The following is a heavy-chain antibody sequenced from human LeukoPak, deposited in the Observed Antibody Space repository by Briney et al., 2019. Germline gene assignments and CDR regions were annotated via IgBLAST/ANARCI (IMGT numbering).Heavy chain of an antibody. V-gene: IGHV1-8*01. CDR1: GYTFTSYD. CDR2: MNPNSGNT. Sequence: ASVKVSCKASGYTFTSYDINWVRQATGQGLEWMGWMNPNSGNTGYAQKFQGRVTMTRNTSISTAYMELSSLRSEDTAVYYCATVLAVAGTRGWDFDYWGQGTLVTVSS. D-gene: IGHD6-19*01. J-gene: IGHJ4*02. CDR3: ATVLAVAGTRGWDFDY.